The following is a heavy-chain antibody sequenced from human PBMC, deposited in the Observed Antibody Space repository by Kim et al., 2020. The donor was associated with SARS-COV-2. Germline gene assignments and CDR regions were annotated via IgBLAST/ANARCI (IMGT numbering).Heavy chain of an antibody. CDR3: ARDRQELWDYYYYGMDV. J-gene: IGHJ6*02. CDR2: IFFSGKT. Sequence: SETLSLTCTVSGGSINSDNSYWSWIRQHPGKGLEWIGYIFFSGKTYYNPSLKSRVTISVDTSKNQFSLKLSSVTAADTAVYYCARDRQELWDYYYYGMDVWGQGTTVTVSS. V-gene: IGHV4-31*03. CDR1: GGSINSDNSY. D-gene: IGHD1-7*01.